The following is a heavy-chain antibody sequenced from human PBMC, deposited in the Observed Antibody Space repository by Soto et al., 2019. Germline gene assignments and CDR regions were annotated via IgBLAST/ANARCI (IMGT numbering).Heavy chain of an antibody. CDR1: GGSISSYY. Sequence: SETLSLTCTASGGSISSYYWSWIRQPPGKGLEWIGYIYYSGSTNYNPSLKSRVTISVDTSKNQFSLKLSSVTAADTAVYYCARHASYPPFDPWGQGTLVTVSS. V-gene: IGHV4-59*08. CDR3: ARHASYPPFDP. J-gene: IGHJ5*02. CDR2: IYYSGST.